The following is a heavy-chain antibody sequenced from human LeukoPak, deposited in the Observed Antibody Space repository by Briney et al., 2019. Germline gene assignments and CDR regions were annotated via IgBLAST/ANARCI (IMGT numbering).Heavy chain of an antibody. V-gene: IGHV1-18*01. CDR1: GYTFTSYG. CDR3: AREYAAAAGTAIHTNFDY. CDR2: ISAYNGNT. J-gene: IGHJ4*02. Sequence: GASVKVSCKASGYTFTSYGISWVRQAPGQGLEWMGWISAYNGNTNYAQKLQGRVTMTTDTSTSTAYVELRSLRSDDTAVYYCAREYAAAAGTAIHTNFDYWGQGTLVSVSS. D-gene: IGHD6-13*01.